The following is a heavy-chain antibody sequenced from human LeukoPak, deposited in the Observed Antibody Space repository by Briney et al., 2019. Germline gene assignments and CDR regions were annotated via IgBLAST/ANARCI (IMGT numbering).Heavy chain of an antibody. CDR2: IYHSGST. D-gene: IGHD6-19*01. CDR3: AANGWYCLDH. J-gene: IGHJ1*01. CDR1: GGSISSGYW. V-gene: IGHV4-4*02. Sequence: SETLSLTCDVSGGSISSGYWWSWVRQTPGKGLEWIGEIYHSGSTSYNPSLKNRVTISVDKSNNRFSLRLTSVTAADTAMYYCAANGWYCLDHWGQGALVTVSS.